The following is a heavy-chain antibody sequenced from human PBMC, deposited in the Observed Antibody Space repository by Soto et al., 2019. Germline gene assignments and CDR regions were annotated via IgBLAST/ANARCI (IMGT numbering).Heavy chain of an antibody. V-gene: IGHV4-34*01. J-gene: IGHJ6*02. CDR1: GGSLAGHY. Sequence: SETLSLTCAVYGGSLAGHYWSWIRQSPGKGLEWIGCITYTGSTNYNPSLKSRVTISVDTSKNQFSLKLSSVTAADTAVYYCARDGKGDYDFWSGYYFDLYGMDVWGQGTTVTVSS. CDR2: ITYTGST. D-gene: IGHD3-3*01. CDR3: ARDGKGDYDFWSGYYFDLYGMDV.